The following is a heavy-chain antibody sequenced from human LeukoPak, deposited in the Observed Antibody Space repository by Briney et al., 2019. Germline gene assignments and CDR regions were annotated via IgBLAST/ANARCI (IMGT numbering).Heavy chain of an antibody. CDR3: ALTDIVVVPAALDAFDI. J-gene: IGHJ3*02. Sequence: ASVKVSCKASGGTFSSYAISWVRQAPGQGLEWMGGIIPIFGTANYAQKFQGRVTITTDESTSTAYMELSSLRSEDTAVYYCALTDIVVVPAALDAFDIWGQGTMVTVSS. V-gene: IGHV1-69*05. CDR1: GGTFSSYA. CDR2: IIPIFGTA. D-gene: IGHD2-2*01.